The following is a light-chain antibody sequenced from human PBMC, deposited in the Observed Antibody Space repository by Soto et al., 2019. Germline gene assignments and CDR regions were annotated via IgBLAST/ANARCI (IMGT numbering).Light chain of an antibody. V-gene: IGKV3-15*01. CDR3: QQYEKWPPSIT. CDR1: QPVNNN. Sequence: IEMTQSPATLSASLVDRAIRSFRVSQPVNNNLAWYQQKPGQAPRLLIYGVSTRATGISARFSGGGSVTEFTLTISSLQSEDFAVYYCQQYEKWPPSITVGQGTRLEIK. CDR2: GVS. J-gene: IGKJ5*01.